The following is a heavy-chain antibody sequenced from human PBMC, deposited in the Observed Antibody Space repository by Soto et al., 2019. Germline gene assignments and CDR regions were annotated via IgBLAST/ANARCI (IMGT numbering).Heavy chain of an antibody. CDR3: TIEMRHSNGWYGPFNI. CDR2: ISGSGGST. Sequence: EVQLLESGGGLVQPGGSLRLSCAASGFTFSSYAMSWVRQAPGKGLKWVSAISGSGGSTYYADSVKGRFTISRDNSKNTLYLQMNSLRAEDTAVYYCTIEMRHSNGWYGPFNIWGQGAMITVSS. J-gene: IGHJ3*02. D-gene: IGHD6-19*01. CDR1: GFTFSSYA. V-gene: IGHV3-23*01.